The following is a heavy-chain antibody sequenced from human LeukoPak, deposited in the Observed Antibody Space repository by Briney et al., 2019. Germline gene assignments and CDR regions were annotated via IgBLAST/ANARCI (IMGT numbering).Heavy chain of an antibody. Sequence: SGGSLRLSCAASGFTFSSYGMHWVRQAPGKGLEWVAFIRYDGSNKYYADPVKGRFTISRDNSKNTLYLQMNSLRAEDTAVYYCAKDYCSSTSCYNNYFDYWGQGTLVTVSS. J-gene: IGHJ4*02. V-gene: IGHV3-30*02. CDR3: AKDYCSSTSCYNNYFDY. D-gene: IGHD2-2*02. CDR2: IRYDGSNK. CDR1: GFTFSSYG.